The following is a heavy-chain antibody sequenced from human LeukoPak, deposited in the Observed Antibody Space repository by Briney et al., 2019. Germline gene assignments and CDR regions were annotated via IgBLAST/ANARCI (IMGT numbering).Heavy chain of an antibody. CDR1: GYSFIIYD. Sequence: GASVKVSCKTSGYSFIIYDIHWVRQATGQGLEWVGWMNPRSGNTAYAQKFQGRVTMTRDTSISTAYMELSGLRSEDTAKYYCTRRLALNWFDPWGQGTQVTVSS. CDR2: MNPRSGNT. J-gene: IGHJ5*02. CDR3: TRRLALNWFDP. V-gene: IGHV1-8*01.